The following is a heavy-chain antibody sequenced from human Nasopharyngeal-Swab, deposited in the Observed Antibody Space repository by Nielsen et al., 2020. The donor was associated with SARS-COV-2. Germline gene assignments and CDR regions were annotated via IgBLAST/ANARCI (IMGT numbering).Heavy chain of an antibody. CDR3: ARSEIGQGFDWGHAAFDI. V-gene: IGHV3-66*01. J-gene: IGHJ3*02. D-gene: IGHD7-27*01. CDR1: GFTVSSNY. Sequence: GESLKIPCESPGFTVSSNYMRWGRQAAGKRLEWDWVIYSWGSSYDADSVKGRFTIARDNSKNTLYLQMNSLRAEDTAVYYCARSEIGQGFDWGHAAFDIWGQGTMVTVSS. CDR2: IYSWGSS.